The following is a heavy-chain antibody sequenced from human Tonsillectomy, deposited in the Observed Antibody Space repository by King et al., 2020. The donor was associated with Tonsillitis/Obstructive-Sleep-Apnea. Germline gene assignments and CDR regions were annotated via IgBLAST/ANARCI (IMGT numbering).Heavy chain of an antibody. J-gene: IGHJ3*02. Sequence: VQLQESGPGLVKPSQTLSLTCTVSGGSISSGGYYWSWIRQHPGKGLEWIGYIYYSGSTYYNPSLKSRVTISVDTSKNQFSLKLSSVTAADTAVYYCAREHKYYYDKSGYYQRDDAFYIWGQGTMGTVSS. CDR2: IYYSGST. CDR1: GGSISSGGYY. CDR3: AREHKYYYDKSGYYQRDDAFYI. D-gene: IGHD3-22*01. V-gene: IGHV4-31*03.